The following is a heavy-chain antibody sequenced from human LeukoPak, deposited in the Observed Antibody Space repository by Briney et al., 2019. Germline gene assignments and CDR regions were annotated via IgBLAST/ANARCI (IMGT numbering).Heavy chain of an antibody. CDR3: ARQQQLEPFDP. J-gene: IGHJ5*02. CDR2: MNPNSGNT. D-gene: IGHD6-13*01. Sequence: ASVKVSCKASGYTFTSYDINWVRQATGQGLEWMGWMNPNSGNTGYAQKLQGRVTMTTDTSTSTAYMELRSLRSDDTAVYYCARQQQLEPFDPWGQGTLVTVSS. CDR1: GYTFTSYD. V-gene: IGHV1-8*01.